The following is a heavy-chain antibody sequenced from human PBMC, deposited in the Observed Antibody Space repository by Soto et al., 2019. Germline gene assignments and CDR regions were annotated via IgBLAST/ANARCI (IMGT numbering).Heavy chain of an antibody. J-gene: IGHJ6*02. V-gene: IGHV3-23*01. D-gene: IGHD3-16*01. CDR3: AKDKLRQSMITIEAVIPPAGSYYYYGMDV. CDR1: GFTFSNYA. CDR2: ISSSGAGT. Sequence: EVQLLESGGGLAQPGGSLRLSCAASGFTFSNYAMSWVRQAPGKGLEWVPDISSSGAGTYYADSVKGRFTISRDNSKKTLSLQMNRLRAEDTAVYYCAKDKLRQSMITIEAVIPPAGSYYYYGMDVWGQGSTVTVSS.